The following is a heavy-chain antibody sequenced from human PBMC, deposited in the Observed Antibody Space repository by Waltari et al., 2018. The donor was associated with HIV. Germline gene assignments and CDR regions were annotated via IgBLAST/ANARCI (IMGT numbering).Heavy chain of an antibody. Sequence: VETGGTVIRPGGSLRLSCSPLNFSVGNNFVTWLRLAPGRTLEWVSSIYMDDTTHYADSVKGRFTISRDKFRNTVHLLMNFLLFDDMATHFCVKGVRYYGPWGQGTPVTVSS. CDR2: IYMDDTT. V-gene: IGHV3-53*02. CDR3: VKGVRYYGP. D-gene: IGHD3-16*01. J-gene: IGHJ5*02. CDR1: NFSVGNNF.